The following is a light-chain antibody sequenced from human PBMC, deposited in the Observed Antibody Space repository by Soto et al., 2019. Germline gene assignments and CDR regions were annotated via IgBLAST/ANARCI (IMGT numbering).Light chain of an antibody. Sequence: QSVLTQPASVSGSPGQSITISCTGTSSDVGEYNYVSWYQQHPGKVPKLLIYEVRNRPSGVSSRFSGAKSGNTASLTISGLQAEDEADYYCCSYTSTSTLWVFGGGTKLTVL. CDR1: SSDVGEYNY. V-gene: IGLV2-14*01. CDR3: CSYTSTSTLWV. J-gene: IGLJ3*02. CDR2: EVR.